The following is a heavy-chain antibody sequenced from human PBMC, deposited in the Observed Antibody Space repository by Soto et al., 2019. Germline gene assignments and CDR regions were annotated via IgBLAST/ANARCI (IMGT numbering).Heavy chain of an antibody. CDR3: ARGRRKPPGYYFDY. J-gene: IGHJ4*02. CDR2: INQDGSEK. Sequence: EVQVVDSGGGLVQPGGSLRLSCAASEFTFSSYWMTWVRQAPGKGLEWVANINQDGSEKYYVDSVKGRFTISRDNAKNSLYLEMNSLRAEDTAVYYCARGRRKPPGYYFDYWGQGTLVTVSS. D-gene: IGHD3-10*01. CDR1: EFTFSSYW. V-gene: IGHV3-7*01.